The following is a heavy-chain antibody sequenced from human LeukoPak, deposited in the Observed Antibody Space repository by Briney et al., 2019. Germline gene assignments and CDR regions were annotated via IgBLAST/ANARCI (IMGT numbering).Heavy chain of an antibody. CDR2: ISSSSSYI. D-gene: IGHD5-18*01. Sequence: GGSLRLSCAASGFTFSSYSMNWVRQAPGKGLEWVSSISSSSSYIYYADSVKGRFTISRDNAKNSLYLQMNSLRAEDTAVYYCARASKGYSYGYGYYYYYMDVWGKGTTVTISS. CDR3: ARASKGYSYGYGYYYYYMDV. J-gene: IGHJ6*03. CDR1: GFTFSSYS. V-gene: IGHV3-21*04.